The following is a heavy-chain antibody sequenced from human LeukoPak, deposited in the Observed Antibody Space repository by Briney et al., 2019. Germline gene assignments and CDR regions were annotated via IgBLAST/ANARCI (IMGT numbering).Heavy chain of an antibody. V-gene: IGHV3-23*01. CDR1: GFTFSSYA. Sequence: GGSLRLSCAASGFTFSSYAMSWVRQAPGKGLEWVSAISGSGGSTYYADSVKGRFTISRDNSKNTLYLQMNSLGAEDTAVYYCAKDQVGSGWSINYYYYYGMDVWGQGTTVTVSS. J-gene: IGHJ6*02. CDR3: AKDQVGSGWSINYYYYYGMDV. CDR2: ISGSGGST. D-gene: IGHD6-19*01.